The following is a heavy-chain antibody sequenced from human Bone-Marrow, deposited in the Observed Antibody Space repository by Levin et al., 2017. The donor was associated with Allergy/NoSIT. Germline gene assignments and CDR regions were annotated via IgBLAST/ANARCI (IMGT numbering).Heavy chain of an antibody. CDR2: ISWNCDNI. CDR1: GFSFEDYA. Sequence: PGGSLRLSCAASGFSFEDYALHWVRQAPGRGLEWVSGISWNCDNIDYADSLKGRFTITRDNATNSLHLQMNSLRVDATAFYYCAKLGSISSFYYYCGMDVWGQGTTVTGSS. D-gene: IGHD6-6*01. J-gene: IGHJ6*02. CDR3: AKLGSISSFYYYCGMDV. V-gene: IGHV3-9*01.